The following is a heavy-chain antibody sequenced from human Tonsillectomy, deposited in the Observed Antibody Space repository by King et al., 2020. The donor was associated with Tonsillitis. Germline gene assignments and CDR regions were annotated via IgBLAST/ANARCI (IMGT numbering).Heavy chain of an antibody. CDR3: SRVYNCNLTSYYFDY. Sequence: LQLQESGSGLVKPSQTLSLTCAVSGGSISSGGYSWSWIRQPPGKGLEWIGYIYHSGSTYYKPSLKSRVTISVDRSKNQFSLKLSSVTAGDTAVYYCSRVYNCNLTSYYFDYWGQGTLGTVSS. CDR1: GGSISSGGYS. D-gene: IGHD1-20*01. V-gene: IGHV4-30-2*01. J-gene: IGHJ4*02. CDR2: IYHSGST.